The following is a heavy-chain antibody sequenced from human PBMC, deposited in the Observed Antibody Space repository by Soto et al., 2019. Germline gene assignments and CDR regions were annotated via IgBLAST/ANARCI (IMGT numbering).Heavy chain of an antibody. J-gene: IGHJ4*02. V-gene: IGHV3-21*01. CDR1: GFTFSSYS. CDR3: ARDRYDGIAIPFDY. Sequence: GGSLRLSCAASGFTFSSYSMNWVRQAPGKGLEWVSSISSSSSYIYYADSVKGRFTISRDNAKNSLYLQMNSLRAEDTAVYYCARDRYDGIAIPFDYWGQGTLVTVSS. CDR2: ISSSSSYI. D-gene: IGHD2-21*01.